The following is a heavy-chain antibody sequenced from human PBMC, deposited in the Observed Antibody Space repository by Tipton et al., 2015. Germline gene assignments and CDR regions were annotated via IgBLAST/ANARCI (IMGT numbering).Heavy chain of an antibody. J-gene: IGHJ1*01. CDR1: GDSVNSGNYY. V-gene: IGHV4-61*01. CDR3: ARGQDENTLGEYYTH. Sequence: GLVKPSETLSLTCTVSGDSVNSGNYYWSWIRQPSGKGLECIGYIFSGGSTNSNPSVKSRVTIFLTSDKQFSLEMTSVTAADTAIYYCARGQDENTLGEYYTHWGQGTLVTVSS. D-gene: IGHD3-3*01. CDR2: IFSGGST.